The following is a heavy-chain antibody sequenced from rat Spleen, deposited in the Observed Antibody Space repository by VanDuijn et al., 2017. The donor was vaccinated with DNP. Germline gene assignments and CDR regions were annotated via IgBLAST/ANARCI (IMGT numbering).Heavy chain of an antibody. CDR1: GYSITSNY. CDR3: ARQNIVRDWFFDF. V-gene: IGHV3-1*01. J-gene: IGHJ1*01. Sequence: EVQLQESGPGLVKPSQSLSLTCSVTGYSITSNYWGWIRQFPGNKMEWIGHITYSGSTSYNPSLKSRISITRDTSKNQFFLQLSSVTTEDTATFYCARQNIVRDWFFDFWGPGTMVTVSS. D-gene: IGHD4-3*01. CDR2: ITYSGST.